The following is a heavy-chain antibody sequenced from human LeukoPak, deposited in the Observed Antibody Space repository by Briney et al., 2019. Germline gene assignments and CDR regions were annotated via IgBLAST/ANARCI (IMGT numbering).Heavy chain of an antibody. Sequence: GGSLRLSCAASGFTFSSYWMHWVRQAPGKGLVWVSRINSDGSSTTYADPVKGRFTISRDNAKNTLYLQMNSLRAEDSAVYYCARGPSDSSGWSYFHYAMDVWGQGTTVTVSS. CDR2: INSDGSST. CDR1: GFTFSSYW. V-gene: IGHV3-74*01. J-gene: IGHJ6*02. CDR3: ARGPSDSSGWSYFHYAMDV. D-gene: IGHD6-19*01.